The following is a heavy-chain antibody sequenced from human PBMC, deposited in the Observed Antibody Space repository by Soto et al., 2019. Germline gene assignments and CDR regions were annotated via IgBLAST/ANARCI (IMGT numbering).Heavy chain of an antibody. J-gene: IGHJ6*03. CDR2: IYPGDSDT. Sequence: GESLKISCKGSGYSFTSYWIGWVRQMPGKGLEWMGIIYPGDSDTRYSPSFQGQVTISADKSISTAYLQWSSLKASDTAMYYCARPRGGGSCYSGGLSECDYYMDVWGKGTTVTVSS. V-gene: IGHV5-51*01. CDR1: GYSFTSYW. CDR3: ARPRGGGSCYSGGLSECDYYMDV. D-gene: IGHD2-15*01.